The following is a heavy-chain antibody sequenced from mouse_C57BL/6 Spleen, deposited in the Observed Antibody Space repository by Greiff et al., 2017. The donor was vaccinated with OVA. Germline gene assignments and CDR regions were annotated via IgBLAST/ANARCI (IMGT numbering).Heavy chain of an antibody. CDR3: ARGDYSNYWYFDV. V-gene: IGHV1-64*01. CDR1: GYTFTSYW. D-gene: IGHD2-5*01. Sequence: VQLQQSGAELVKPGASVKLSCKASGYTFTSYWMHWVKQRPGQGLEWIGMIHPNSGSTNYNEKFKSKATLTVDKSSSTAYMQLSSLTSEDSAVYYCARGDYSNYWYFDVWGTGTTVTVSS. CDR2: IHPNSGST. J-gene: IGHJ1*03.